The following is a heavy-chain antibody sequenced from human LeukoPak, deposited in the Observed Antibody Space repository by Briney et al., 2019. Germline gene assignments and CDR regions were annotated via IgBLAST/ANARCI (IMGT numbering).Heavy chain of an antibody. CDR3: ARDLGAMDL. J-gene: IGHJ6*02. V-gene: IGHV3-7*01. CDR2: IKQDGSEK. D-gene: IGHD3-16*01. CDR1: GSTFSSHT. Sequence: GGSLRLSCAASGSTFSSHTMNWVRQAPGKGLEWVANIKQDGSEKFYVDSVKGRFTISRDNAKNSLYLQMNSLRAEDTAVYYCARDLGAMDLWGQGTTVTVSS.